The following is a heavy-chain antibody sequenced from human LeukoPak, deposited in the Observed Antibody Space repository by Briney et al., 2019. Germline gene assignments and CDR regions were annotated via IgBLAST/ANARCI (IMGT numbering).Heavy chain of an antibody. D-gene: IGHD6-19*01. V-gene: IGHV3-48*01. CDR1: GFIFSDYS. Sequence: GGSLRLSCAASGFIFSDYSVNWVRQAPGKGLEWVSYISSTSGSIYYADSVKGRFTISRDNAKNSLYLQMNSLRAEDTAVYYCAKMPVSYSSGWSNFDYWGQGTLVTVSS. J-gene: IGHJ4*02. CDR3: AKMPVSYSSGWSNFDY. CDR2: ISSTSGSI.